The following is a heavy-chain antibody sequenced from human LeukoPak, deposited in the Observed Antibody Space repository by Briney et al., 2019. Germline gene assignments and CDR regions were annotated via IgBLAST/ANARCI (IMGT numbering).Heavy chain of an antibody. D-gene: IGHD3-16*01. J-gene: IGHJ5*02. V-gene: IGHV3-48*03. CDR1: GFTFSSYE. CDR2: ISSSGTTT. CDR3: TREGDLALAAYDS. Sequence: PGGSLRLSCAASGFTFSSYEMNWVRQAPGRGLEWVSYISSSGTTTYYADSVKGRFTISRDNAKNSLYLQMISLRVEDTALYYCTREGDLALAAYDSWGQGTLVTVSS.